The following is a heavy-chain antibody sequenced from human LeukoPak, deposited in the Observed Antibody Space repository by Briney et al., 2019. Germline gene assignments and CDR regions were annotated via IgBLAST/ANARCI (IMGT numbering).Heavy chain of an antibody. D-gene: IGHD5-24*01. J-gene: IGHJ6*02. CDR1: GFTVSSNY. CDR3: AGGDGYNYSPGMDV. V-gene: IGHV3-66*01. CDR2: IYSGGST. Sequence: GGSLRLSCAASGFTVSSNYMSWVRQAPGKGLEWVSVIYSGGSTYYADSVKGRFTISRDNSKNTLYLQMNSLRAEDTAVYYCAGGDGYNYSPGMDVWGQGTTVTVSS.